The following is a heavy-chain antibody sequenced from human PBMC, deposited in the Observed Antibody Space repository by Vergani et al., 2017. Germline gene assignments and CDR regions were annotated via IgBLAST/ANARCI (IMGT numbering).Heavy chain of an antibody. CDR1: GFTFSDHY. V-gene: IGHV3-72*01. D-gene: IGHD3-22*01. CDR2: TRNKANSYTT. CDR3: ARAVEERRGYYYDSSCYSNYYYGIDV. Sequence: EVQLVESGGGLVQPGGSLRLSCAASGFTFSDHYMDWVRQAPGKGLEWVGRTRNKANSYTTEYAASVKGRFTISRDDSKNSLYLQMNSLRAEDTAVYYCARAVEERRGYYYDSSCYSNYYYGIDVWGQGATVTVSS. J-gene: IGHJ6*02.